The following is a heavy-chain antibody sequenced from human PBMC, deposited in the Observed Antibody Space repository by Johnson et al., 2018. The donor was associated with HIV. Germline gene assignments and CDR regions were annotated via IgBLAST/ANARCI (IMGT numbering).Heavy chain of an antibody. D-gene: IGHD3-3*01. J-gene: IGHJ3*02. CDR1: GFTFDDYD. CDR3: ARDRYYDFWSGYRTFDI. CDR2: INWNGGRT. V-gene: IGHV3-20*04. Sequence: VQLVESGGGVVRPGESLRLSCAASGFTFDDYDMKWVRQAPGKGLEWVSGINWNGGRTDYADSVKGRFTISRDNAKNSLYLQMNSLRAEDTAVYYCARDRYYDFWSGYRTFDIWGQGTMVTVSS.